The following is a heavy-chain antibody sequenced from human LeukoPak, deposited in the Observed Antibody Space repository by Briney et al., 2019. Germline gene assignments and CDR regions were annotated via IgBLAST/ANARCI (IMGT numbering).Heavy chain of an antibody. CDR2: INPNSGGT. CDR3: ASTSTDPRITIASGLFDY. J-gene: IGHJ4*02. D-gene: IGHD3-3*01. Sequence: GASVKVSCKASGYTFTGYYMHWVRQAPGQGLEWMGWINPNSGGTNYAQKFQGRVTMTRDTSISTAYMELSRLRSDDTAVYYCASTSTDPRITIASGLFDYWGQGTLVTVSS. CDR1: GYTFTGYY. V-gene: IGHV1-2*02.